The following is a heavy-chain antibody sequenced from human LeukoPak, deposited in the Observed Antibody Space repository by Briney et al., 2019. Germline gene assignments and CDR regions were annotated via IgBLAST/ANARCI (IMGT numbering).Heavy chain of an antibody. D-gene: IGHD1-26*01. Sequence: SETLSLTCTVSGGSISSGSYYWGWIRQPPGKGLEWIGSIYYSGSTYYNPSLKSRVTISVDTSKNQFSLKLSSVTAADTAVYYCARIILRDYYYYMDVWGKGTTVTVSS. CDR3: ARIILRDYYYYMDV. V-gene: IGHV4-39*07. CDR1: GGSISSGSYY. CDR2: IYYSGST. J-gene: IGHJ6*03.